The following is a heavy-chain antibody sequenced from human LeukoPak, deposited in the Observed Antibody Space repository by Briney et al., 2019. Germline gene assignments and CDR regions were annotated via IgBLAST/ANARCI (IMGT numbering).Heavy chain of an antibody. CDR1: GYTFTSYY. CDR2: INPSGGST. J-gene: IGHJ5*02. D-gene: IGHD4-17*01. V-gene: IGHV1-46*01. Sequence: ASVKVSCKASGYTFTSYYMHWVRQAPGQGLEWMGRINPSGGSTSYAQKFQGRVTMTRDMSTSTVYMELSSLRSEDTAVYYCARDSSDYGDYLNWFDPWGQGTLVTVSS. CDR3: ARDSSDYGDYLNWFDP.